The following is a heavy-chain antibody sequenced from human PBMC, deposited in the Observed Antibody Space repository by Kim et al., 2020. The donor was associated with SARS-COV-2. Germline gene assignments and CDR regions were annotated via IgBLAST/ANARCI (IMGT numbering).Heavy chain of an antibody. D-gene: IGHD3-9*01. Sequence: SETLSLTCAVYGGSFSGYYWSWIRQPPGKGLEWIGEINHSGSTNYNPSLKSRVTISVDTSKNQFSLKLSSVTAADTAVYYCAFHVVYYDILTGYDPWAFDIWGQGTMVTVSS. J-gene: IGHJ3*02. V-gene: IGHV4-34*01. CDR1: GGSFSGYY. CDR2: INHSGST. CDR3: AFHVVYYDILTGYDPWAFDI.